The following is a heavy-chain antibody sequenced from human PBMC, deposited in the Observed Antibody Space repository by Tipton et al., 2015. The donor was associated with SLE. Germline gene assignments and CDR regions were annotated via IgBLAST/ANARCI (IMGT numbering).Heavy chain of an antibody. CDR2: INHSGST. V-gene: IGHV4-34*01. J-gene: IGHJ5*02. Sequence: TLSLTCAVYGGSFSGYYWSWIRQPPGRGLEWIGEINHSGSTDYNPSLKSRVTISLDTSKIQFSLRLSSVTAADAAVYYCVGGGFGVPNWFDPWGQGTLVTVSS. D-gene: IGHD3-10*01. CDR1: GGSFSGYY. CDR3: VGGGFGVPNWFDP.